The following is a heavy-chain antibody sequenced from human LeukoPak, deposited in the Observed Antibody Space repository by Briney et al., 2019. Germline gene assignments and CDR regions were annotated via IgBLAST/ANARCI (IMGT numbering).Heavy chain of an antibody. D-gene: IGHD6-13*01. V-gene: IGHV1-69*01. CDR1: GGTFISYA. CDR2: IIPIFGIA. J-gene: IGHJ3*02. CDR3: ARVVGQQLIPDAFDI. Sequence: SVKVSCKASGGTFISYAISWVRQAPGQGLEWMGGIIPIFGIANYAQKFQGRVTITADESTSTAYMELSSLRSEDTAVYYCARVVGQQLIPDAFDIWGQGTMVTVSS.